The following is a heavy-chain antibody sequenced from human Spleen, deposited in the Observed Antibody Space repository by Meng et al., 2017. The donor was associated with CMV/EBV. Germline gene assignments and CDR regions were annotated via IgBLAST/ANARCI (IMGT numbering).Heavy chain of an antibody. CDR2: ISWNSGSI. J-gene: IGHJ4*02. CDR1: GFTFDDYA. D-gene: IGHD3-3*01. V-gene: IGHV3-9*01. CDR3: AKVASYDFWSGYYFDY. Sequence: SLKISCAASGFTFDDYAMHWVRQAPGKGLEWVSGISWNSGSIGYADSVKGRFTISRDNAKNSLYLQMNSLRAEDTALYYCAKVASYDFWSGYYFDYWGQGTLVTVSS.